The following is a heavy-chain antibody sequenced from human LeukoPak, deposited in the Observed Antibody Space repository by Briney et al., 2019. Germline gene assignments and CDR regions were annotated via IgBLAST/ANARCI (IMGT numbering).Heavy chain of an antibody. CDR2: ISWNSDDI. J-gene: IGHJ4*02. V-gene: IGHV3-9*01. CDR3: ANLAHGD. Sequence: PGGSLRLSCVGFGFTFDDYALHWVRQAPGKGLEWVSGISWNSDDIGYADSVKGRFTISRDNAKNSLYLQTNSLRAEDTAVYYCANLAHGDWGQGTLVTVSS. CDR1: GFTFDDYA. D-gene: IGHD3-10*01.